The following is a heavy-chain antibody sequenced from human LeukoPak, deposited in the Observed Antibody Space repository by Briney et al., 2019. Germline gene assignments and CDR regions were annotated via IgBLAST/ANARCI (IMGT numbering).Heavy chain of an antibody. CDR1: RFAFHNYA. Sequence: GGSLRLSCAASRFAFHNYAMTWIRQAPEKGLEWVASINVNGGNIKYGDSARGRFTISRNNSRGTLYLQMDSLRVEDTAVYYCGKDPNGDYIGAFDFWAEGQWSPSLQ. V-gene: IGHV3-23*01. D-gene: IGHD4-17*01. CDR3: GKDPNGDYIGAFDF. J-gene: IGHJ3*01. CDR2: INVNGGNI.